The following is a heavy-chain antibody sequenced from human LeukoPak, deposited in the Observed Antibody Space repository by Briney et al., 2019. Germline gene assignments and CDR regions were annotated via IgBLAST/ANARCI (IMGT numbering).Heavy chain of an antibody. J-gene: IGHJ4*02. V-gene: IGHV3-30*04. CDR3: ARGSYSSSWKTFDY. CDR1: GFTFSSYA. Sequence: PGGSLRLSCAASGFTFSSYAMHWVRQAPGKGLEWVALISYDGSINDYADSVKGRFTISRDNSKNTLYLQMNSLRADDTAMYYCARGSYSSSWKTFDYRGQGTLVTVSS. D-gene: IGHD6-13*01. CDR2: ISYDGSIN.